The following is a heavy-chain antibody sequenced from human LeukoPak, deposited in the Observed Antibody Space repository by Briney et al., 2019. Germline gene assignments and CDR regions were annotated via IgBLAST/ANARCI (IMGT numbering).Heavy chain of an antibody. J-gene: IGHJ4*02. CDR3: AKGRGYCAGGSCYSDY. CDR1: GFTFSSYA. V-gene: IGHV3-23*01. Sequence: PGGSLRLSCAASGFTFSSYAMSWVRQAPGKGLEWVSAISGSGGSTYYADSVKGRFTISRDNSKNTLYLQMNSLRAEDTAVYYCAKGRGYCAGGSCYSDYWGQGTLVTVSS. CDR2: ISGSGGST. D-gene: IGHD2-15*01.